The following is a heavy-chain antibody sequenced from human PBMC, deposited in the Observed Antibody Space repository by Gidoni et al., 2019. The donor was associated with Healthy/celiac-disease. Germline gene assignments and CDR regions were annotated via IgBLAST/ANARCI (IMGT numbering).Heavy chain of an antibody. CDR3: TRDFPSYDSH. CDR2: IRSKAYGGTT. D-gene: IGHD3-22*01. V-gene: IGHV3-49*03. Sequence: EVQLVESGGGLVQPGRSLRLPCSASGFTFGDYAMSWFRQAPGKGLEWVGFIRSKAYGGTTEYAASVKGRFAISRDDTKSIAYLQMNSLKTEDTAVYYCTRDFPSYDSHWGQGTLVTVSS. CDR1: GFTFGDYA. J-gene: IGHJ4*02.